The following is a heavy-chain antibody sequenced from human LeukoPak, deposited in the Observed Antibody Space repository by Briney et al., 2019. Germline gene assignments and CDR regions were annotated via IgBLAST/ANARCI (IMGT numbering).Heavy chain of an antibody. D-gene: IGHD2-15*01. CDR1: GFTFSTYW. CDR2: INSDGRST. CDR3: ARGSCSGGTCPRGFDP. Sequence: RGSLRLSCAAPGFTFSTYWMHWVRQAPGKGLVWVSRINSDGRSTDYSDSVKGRFTISRDNAKNTLYLQMNSLGAEDTAVYYCARGSCSGGTCPRGFDPWGQGTLVTVSS. V-gene: IGHV3-74*01. J-gene: IGHJ5*02.